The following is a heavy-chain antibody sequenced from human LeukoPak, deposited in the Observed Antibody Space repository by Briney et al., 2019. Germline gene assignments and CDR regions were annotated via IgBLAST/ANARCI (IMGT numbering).Heavy chain of an antibody. CDR1: GYSISSGYY. D-gene: IGHD3-16*01. V-gene: IGHV4-38-2*01. CDR2: IYHSGST. CDR3: ATVSVSGNVWSFSDMRIDY. J-gene: IGHJ4*02. Sequence: PSETLSLTCAVSGYSISSGYYWGWIRQTPGKGLEGIGGIYHSGSTYYNPSPKSRATISVGTSKNHLSLKLTPLTAEDTAVYFCATVSVSGNVWSFSDMRIDYWGRGTLVTVSS.